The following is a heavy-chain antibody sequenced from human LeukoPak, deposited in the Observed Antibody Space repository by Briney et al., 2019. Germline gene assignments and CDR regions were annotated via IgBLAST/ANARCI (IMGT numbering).Heavy chain of an antibody. CDR1: GFTFSSYS. V-gene: IGHV3-21*01. J-gene: IGHJ4*02. D-gene: IGHD6-13*01. CDR2: ISSSSSYM. Sequence: PGGSLRLSCAASGFTFSSYSMNWVRQAPGKGLEWVSSISSSSSYMYYADSVKGRFTISRDNAKNSLYLQMNSLRAEDTAVYYCARAPTFRIAAAGGDFDYWGQGTLVTVSS. CDR3: ARAPTFRIAAAGGDFDY.